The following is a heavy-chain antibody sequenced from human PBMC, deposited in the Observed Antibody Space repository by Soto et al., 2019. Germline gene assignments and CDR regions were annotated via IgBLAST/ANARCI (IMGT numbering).Heavy chain of an antibody. D-gene: IGHD3-10*01. CDR3: ARSYYGSGSLVFVWFDP. Sequence: SVKVSCKASGGTFSSYAISWVRQAPGQGLEWMGGIIPIFGTANYAQKFQGRVTITADESTSTAYMELSSLRSEDTAVYYCARSYYGSGSLVFVWFDPWGQGTLVTVSS. J-gene: IGHJ5*02. V-gene: IGHV1-69*13. CDR1: GGTFSSYA. CDR2: IIPIFGTA.